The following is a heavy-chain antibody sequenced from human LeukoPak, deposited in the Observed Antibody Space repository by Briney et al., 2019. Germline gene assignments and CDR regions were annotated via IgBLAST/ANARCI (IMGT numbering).Heavy chain of an antibody. CDR2: ISYDGTNK. Sequence: GGSLRLSCAASGFTFSSYGMHWVRQAPGKGLEWVAVISYDGTNKYYADSVKGRFTISRDTSKNTLYLQMDSLRAEDTAVYYCAKSPKVGFLFDYWGKGTLVTVSS. CDR1: GFTFSSYG. CDR3: AKSPKVGFLFDY. J-gene: IGHJ4*02. V-gene: IGHV3-30*18. D-gene: IGHD2-2*03.